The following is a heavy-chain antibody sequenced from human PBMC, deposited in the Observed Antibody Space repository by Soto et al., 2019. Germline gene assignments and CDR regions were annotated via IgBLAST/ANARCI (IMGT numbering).Heavy chain of an antibody. J-gene: IGHJ4*02. V-gene: IGHV3-23*01. CDR3: ATQRYSYGPALDS. D-gene: IGHD5-18*01. Sequence: GGSLRLSCAASGFIFSSYAMSWVRQAPGKGLEWVSAISGSGRTTYYADSVKGRFTISRDNSKNTLYLQMNSLRAEDTAKYFCATQRYSYGPALDSWGQGTLVTVSS. CDR2: ISGSGRTT. CDR1: GFIFSSYA.